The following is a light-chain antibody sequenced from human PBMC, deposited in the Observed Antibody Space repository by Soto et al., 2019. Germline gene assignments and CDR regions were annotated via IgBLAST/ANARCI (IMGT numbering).Light chain of an antibody. V-gene: IGKV3-20*01. CDR2: GAS. J-gene: IGKJ1*01. CDR3: QQYGSSVWT. Sequence: EIVLTQSPGTLSLSPGERATLSCRASQSVTSNYVAWYQQRLGQAPRLILFGASSRATGIPDRFSGSGSGTDFSLTISGLEPEDFAVYYCQQYGSSVWTFGQGTKVEIK. CDR1: QSVTSNY.